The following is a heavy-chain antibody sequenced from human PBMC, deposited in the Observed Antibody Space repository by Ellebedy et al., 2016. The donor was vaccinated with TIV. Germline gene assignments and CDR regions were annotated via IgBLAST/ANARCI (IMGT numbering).Heavy chain of an antibody. CDR2: ISGSGGST. Sequence: GESLKISCAASGFTFSSYAMSWVRQAPGKGLEWVSAISGSGGSTYYADSVKGRFTISRDNSKNTLYLQMNSLRAEDTAVYYCAKARVGYCSSTSCYQYDYWGQGTLVTVSS. D-gene: IGHD2-2*01. V-gene: IGHV3-23*01. CDR3: AKARVGYCSSTSCYQYDY. J-gene: IGHJ4*02. CDR1: GFTFSSYA.